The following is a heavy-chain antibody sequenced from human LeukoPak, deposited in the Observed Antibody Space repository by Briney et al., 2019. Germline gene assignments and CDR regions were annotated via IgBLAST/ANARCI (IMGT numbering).Heavy chain of an antibody. CDR3: AREWSRGYSYGHGGFDY. D-gene: IGHD5-18*01. J-gene: IGHJ4*02. V-gene: IGHV1-8*01. CDR2: MNPNSGNT. CDR1: GYTFTSYD. Sequence: ASVKVSCKASGYTFTSYDINWVRQATGQGLEWMGWMNPNSGNTGYAQKFQGRVTMTRNTSISTAYMELSSLRSEDTAVYYCAREWSRGYSYGHGGFDYWGQGTLVTVSS.